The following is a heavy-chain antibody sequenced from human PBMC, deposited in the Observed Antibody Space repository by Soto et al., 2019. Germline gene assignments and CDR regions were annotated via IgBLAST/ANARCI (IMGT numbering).Heavy chain of an antibody. CDR1: GFTFSSYG. V-gene: IGHV3-30*18. Sequence: GGSLRLSCAASGFTFSSYGMHWVRQAPGKGLEWVAVISYDGSNKYYADSVKGRFTISRDNSKNTLYLQMNSLRAEDTAVYYCAKVDVLFVTQAGAFDIWGQGTMVTVSS. CDR2: ISYDGSNK. J-gene: IGHJ3*02. D-gene: IGHD3-16*02. CDR3: AKVDVLFVTQAGAFDI.